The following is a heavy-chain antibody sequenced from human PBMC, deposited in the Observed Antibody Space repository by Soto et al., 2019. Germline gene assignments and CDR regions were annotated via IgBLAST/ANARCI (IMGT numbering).Heavy chain of an antibody. Sequence: EVQLLESGGGLVQPGGSLRLSCAASGFTFSSYDMSWVRQAPGKGLEWVSAISGSGGSTYYADSVKGRFTISRDNSRIPVYLQMSSLRAEDTAVYYCARGGGYRRFGPSMWDYWGQGTLVTVSS. CDR2: ISGSGGST. CDR1: GFTFSSYD. V-gene: IGHV3-23*01. D-gene: IGHD3-10*01. J-gene: IGHJ4*02. CDR3: ARGGGYRRFGPSMWDY.